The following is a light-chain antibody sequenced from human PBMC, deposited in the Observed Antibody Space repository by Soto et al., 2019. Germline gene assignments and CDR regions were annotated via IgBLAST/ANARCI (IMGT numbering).Light chain of an antibody. V-gene: IGKV1-39*01. Sequence: DTQTTPSPSSLSASVGARVTITCRASQSISSYLNWYQQKPGKAPKLLIYAASSLQRGVPSRFSGSGSGTDFTLTISSLQPEDFATYYCQHSYSTPITFGHGTRLEIK. CDR1: QSISSY. J-gene: IGKJ5*01. CDR3: QHSYSTPIT. CDR2: AAS.